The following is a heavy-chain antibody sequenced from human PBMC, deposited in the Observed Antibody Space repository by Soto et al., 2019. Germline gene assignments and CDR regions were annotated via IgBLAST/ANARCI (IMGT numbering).Heavy chain of an antibody. CDR2: MNPNSGNT. Sequence: QVQLVQSGAEVKKPGASVKVSCKASGYTFTSYDINWVRQATGQGLEWMGWMNPNSGNTGYAQKFQGRVTMTRNTSISTAYMWLSSLRSEDTAVYYCARGRGMVMVYASWDYFDYWGQGALVTFSS. CDR3: ARGRGMVMVYASWDYFDY. J-gene: IGHJ4*02. CDR1: GYTFTSYD. D-gene: IGHD2-8*01. V-gene: IGHV1-8*01.